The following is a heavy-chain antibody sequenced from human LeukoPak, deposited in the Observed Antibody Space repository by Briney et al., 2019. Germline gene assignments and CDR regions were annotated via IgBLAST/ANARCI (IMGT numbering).Heavy chain of an antibody. J-gene: IGHJ4*02. CDR1: GGSISSYY. CDR3: ARLGFISPVFDY. D-gene: IGHD2/OR15-2a*01. CDR2: IYYSGST. Sequence: SETLSLTCTVSGGSISSYYWSWIRQPPGKGLEWIGYIYYSGSTNYNPSLKSRVTISVDTSKNQFSLKLSSVTAADTAVYYCARLGFISPVFDYWGQGTLVTVSS. V-gene: IGHV4-59*12.